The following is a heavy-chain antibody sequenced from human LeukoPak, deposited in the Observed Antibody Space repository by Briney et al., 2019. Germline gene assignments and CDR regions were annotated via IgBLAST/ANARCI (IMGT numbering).Heavy chain of an antibody. Sequence: GGSLRLSCAASGFTFSSYAMHWVRQAPGKGLEWVAVISYDGSNKYYADSVKGRFTISRDNSKNTLYLQMNSLRAEDTAVYYCAKDRGGSSPNYFDYWGQGTLVTVSS. CDR2: ISYDGSNK. CDR3: AKDRGGSSPNYFDY. J-gene: IGHJ4*02. V-gene: IGHV3-30-3*01. D-gene: IGHD6-6*01. CDR1: GFTFSSYA.